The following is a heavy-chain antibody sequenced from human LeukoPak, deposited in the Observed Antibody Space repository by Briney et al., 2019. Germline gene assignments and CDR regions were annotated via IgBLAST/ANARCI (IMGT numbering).Heavy chain of an antibody. V-gene: IGHV4-59*01. D-gene: IGHD2-15*01. J-gene: IGHJ6*02. CDR2: IDYSGST. Sequence: TSETLSLTCTVSGGSISSYYWSWIRQPPGKGLEWIWYIDYSGSTNYNPSLKSRVTISVDTSKNQFSLKLSSVTAADTAVYYCARDQNVGYCSGGSCDYYYYGMDVWGQGTTVTVSS. CDR1: GGSISSYY. CDR3: ARDQNVGYCSGGSCDYYYYGMDV.